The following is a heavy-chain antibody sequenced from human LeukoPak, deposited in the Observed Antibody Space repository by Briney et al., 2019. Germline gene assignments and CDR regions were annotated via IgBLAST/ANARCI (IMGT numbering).Heavy chain of an antibody. D-gene: IGHD3-10*01. CDR1: GGSFSGYY. CDR3: ARGRGAPDY. Sequence: KPSATLSLTCAVYGGSFSGYYWSWIRQPPGKGLEWIGEINHSGSTNYNPSLKSRVTISVDTSKNQFSLKLSSVTAADTAVYYCARGRGAPDYWGQGTLVTVSS. J-gene: IGHJ4*02. V-gene: IGHV4-34*01. CDR2: INHSGST.